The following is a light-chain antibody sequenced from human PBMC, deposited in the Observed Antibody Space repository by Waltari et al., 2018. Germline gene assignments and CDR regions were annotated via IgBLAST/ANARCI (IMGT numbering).Light chain of an antibody. Sequence: SYVLTQPPSVSVAPGQTARMTCGANNIGSKSVHWYQKKPGQAPVPVVYDDSDRPSGIPERFSGSNSGTTATLTITRVEAGDEADYYCQLWDKSSDPPYVFGPGTKVTVL. CDR1: NIGSKS. V-gene: IGLV3-21*02. CDR2: DDS. CDR3: QLWDKSSDPPYV. J-gene: IGLJ1*01.